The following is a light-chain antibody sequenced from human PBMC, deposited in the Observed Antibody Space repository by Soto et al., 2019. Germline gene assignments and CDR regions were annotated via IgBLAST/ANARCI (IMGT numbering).Light chain of an antibody. J-gene: IGLJ2*01. Sequence: QSALTQPASVSGSPGQSITISCTGTSSDVGDYNYVSWYQQHPGKAPKLIIYGVSNRPSGISNRFSGSKSGNTGSLTISGLQAEDEADYYCNSYTSTNTLVFGGGTKLTVL. CDR1: SSDVGDYNY. CDR3: NSYTSTNTLV. CDR2: GVS. V-gene: IGLV2-14*01.